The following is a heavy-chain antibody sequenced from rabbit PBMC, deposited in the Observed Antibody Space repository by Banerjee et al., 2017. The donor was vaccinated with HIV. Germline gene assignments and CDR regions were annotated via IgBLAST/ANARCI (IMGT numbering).Heavy chain of an antibody. V-gene: IGHV1S45*01. CDR3: ARHVHYVGSDL. CDR2: INTSTGNT. CDR1: GFSFSSTYY. Sequence: QEQLVESGGGLVQPEGSLTLTCTASGFSFSSTYYMCWVRQAPGKGLEWIACINTSTGNTVYASWAKGRFTISKTSSTTVTLQMTSLTAADTATYFCARHVHYVGSDLWGPGTLVTVS. J-gene: IGHJ4*01. D-gene: IGHD4-2*01.